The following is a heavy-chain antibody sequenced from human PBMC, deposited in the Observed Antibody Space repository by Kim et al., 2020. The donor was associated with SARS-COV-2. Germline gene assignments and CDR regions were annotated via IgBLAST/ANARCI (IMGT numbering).Heavy chain of an antibody. D-gene: IGHD1-26*01. CDR3: ARRGSYSSSAVDY. V-gene: IGHV4-39*01. J-gene: IGHJ4*02. Sequence: YPPPLKSRVTISVDTSKNQFSLKLSSVTAADTAVYYCARRGSYSSSAVDYWGQGTLVTVSS.